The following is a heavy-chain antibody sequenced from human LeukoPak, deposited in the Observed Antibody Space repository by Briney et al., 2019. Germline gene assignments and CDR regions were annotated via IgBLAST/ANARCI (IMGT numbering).Heavy chain of an antibody. V-gene: IGHV4-39*01. J-gene: IGHJ4*02. CDR2: IYYSGST. CDR1: GGSISSSSYY. D-gene: IGHD3-3*01. CDR3: ARLDNDFWSGSSDY. Sequence: PSETLSLTCTVSGGSISSSSYYWGWIRQPPGKGLEWIGSIYYSGSTYYNPSLKSRVTISVDTSKNQFPLKLSSVTAADTAVYYCARLDNDFWSGSSDYWGQGTLVTVSS.